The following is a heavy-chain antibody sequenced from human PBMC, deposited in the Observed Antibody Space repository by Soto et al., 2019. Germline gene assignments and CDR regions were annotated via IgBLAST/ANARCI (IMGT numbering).Heavy chain of an antibody. V-gene: IGHV1-8*01. CDR1: GYTFTSYD. CDR3: AREYYDFWSGYSDYYYGMDV. Sequence: ASVKVSCKASGYTFTSYDINWVRQATGQGLEWMGWMNPNSGNTGYAQKFQGRVTMTRNTSISTAYMELSSLRSEDTAVYYCAREYYDFWSGYSDYYYGMDVWGQGTTVTVSS. J-gene: IGHJ6*02. D-gene: IGHD3-3*01. CDR2: MNPNSGNT.